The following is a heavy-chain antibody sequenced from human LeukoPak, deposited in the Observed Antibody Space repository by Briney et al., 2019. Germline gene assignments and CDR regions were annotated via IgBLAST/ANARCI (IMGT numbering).Heavy chain of an antibody. Sequence: ASVKVSCKASGYTFTSYDINWVRQATGQGLEWMGWTNPNSGNTGYAQKFQGRVTMTEDTSTDTAYMELSSLRSEDTAVYYCATGPPPVLRFLEWYPWFDPWGQGTLVTVSS. J-gene: IGHJ5*02. CDR3: ATGPPPVLRFLEWYPWFDP. V-gene: IGHV1-8*02. CDR1: GYTFTSYD. D-gene: IGHD3-3*01. CDR2: TNPNSGNT.